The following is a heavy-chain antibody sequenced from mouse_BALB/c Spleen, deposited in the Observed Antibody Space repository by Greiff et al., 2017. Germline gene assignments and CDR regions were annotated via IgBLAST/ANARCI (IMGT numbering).Heavy chain of an antibody. D-gene: IGHD1-1*01. CDR2: IWGDGST. J-gene: IGHJ4*01. CDR1: GFSLTGYG. Sequence: VQGVESGPGLVAPSQSLSITCTVSGFSLTGYGVNWVRQPPGKGLEWLGMIWGDGSTDYNSALKSRLSISKDNSKSQVFLKMNSLQTDDTARYYCARIYYYGSSAYGMDYWGQGTSVTVSS. V-gene: IGHV2-6-7*01. CDR3: ARIYYYGSSAYGMDY.